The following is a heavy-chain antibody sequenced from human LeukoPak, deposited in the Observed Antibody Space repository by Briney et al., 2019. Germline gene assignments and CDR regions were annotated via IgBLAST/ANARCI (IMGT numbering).Heavy chain of an antibody. CDR3: AKDTRAGGTTLDY. Sequence: PGGSLRLSCAASGFTFDDYAMHWVRQAPGKGLEWVSGISWNSGIIGCADSVKGRFTISRDNAKNSLYLQMNSLRPEDTAFYYCAKDTRAGGTTLDYWGQGTLVTVSS. CDR1: GFTFDDYA. CDR2: ISWNSGII. V-gene: IGHV3-9*01. D-gene: IGHD4-11*01. J-gene: IGHJ4*02.